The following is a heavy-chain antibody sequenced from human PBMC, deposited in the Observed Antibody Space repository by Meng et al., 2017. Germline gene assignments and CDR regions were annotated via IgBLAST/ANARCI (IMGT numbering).Heavy chain of an antibody. CDR3: ASELNTYGSGSYAY. J-gene: IGHJ4*02. CDR1: GYTFTGYY. Sequence: VQLVPPGAEVNQPGASVKDACKASGYTFTGYYMHWVRQAPGQGLEWMGRINPNSGGTNYAQKFQGRVTMTRDTSISTAYMELSRLRSDDTAVYYCASELNTYGSGSYAYWGQGTLVTVSS. V-gene: IGHV1-2*06. D-gene: IGHD3-10*01. CDR2: INPNSGGT.